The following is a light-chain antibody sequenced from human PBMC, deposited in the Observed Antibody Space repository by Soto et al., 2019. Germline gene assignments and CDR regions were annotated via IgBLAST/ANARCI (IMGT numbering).Light chain of an antibody. V-gene: IGKV1-39*01. Sequence: DIQMTQSPSSLSASVGDRVTITCRASQSISNFLNWYQQKPGKAPKLLIHTTSSLQSGVPSRFSASGTGTDFTLTNSSLQPEDFATYYCQQSYSTPQTFGGGTQVEI. J-gene: IGKJ4*01. CDR2: TTS. CDR1: QSISNF. CDR3: QQSYSTPQT.